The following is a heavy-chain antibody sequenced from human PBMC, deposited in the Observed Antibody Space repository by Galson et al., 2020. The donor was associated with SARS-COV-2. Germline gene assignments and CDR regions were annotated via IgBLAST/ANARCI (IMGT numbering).Heavy chain of an antibody. D-gene: IGHD1-26*01. Sequence: GGSLRLSCAASGFTFSSYWMSWVRQAPGKGLEWVANIKQDGSEKYYVDSVKGRFTISRDNAKNSLYLQMNSLRAEDTAVYYCARVVGTWELLWNKEYYFDYWGQGTLVTVSS. V-gene: IGHV3-7*03. CDR1: GFTFSSYW. CDR2: IKQDGSEK. CDR3: ARVVGTWELLWNKEYYFDY. J-gene: IGHJ4*02.